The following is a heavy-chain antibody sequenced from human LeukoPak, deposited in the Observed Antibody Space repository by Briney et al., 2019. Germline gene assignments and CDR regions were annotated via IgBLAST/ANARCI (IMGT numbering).Heavy chain of an antibody. CDR1: GYTFTSYG. J-gene: IGHJ4*02. D-gene: IGHD3-22*01. CDR3: ARVRGGGYYYDSSGYFDY. CDR2: ISAYNGNT. Sequence: ASVKVSCTASGYTFTSYGISWVRQAPGQGLEWMGWISAYNGNTNYAQKLQGRVTMTTDTSTSTAYMELRSLRSDDTAVYYCARVRGGGYYYDSSGYFDYWGQGTLVTVSS. V-gene: IGHV1-18*01.